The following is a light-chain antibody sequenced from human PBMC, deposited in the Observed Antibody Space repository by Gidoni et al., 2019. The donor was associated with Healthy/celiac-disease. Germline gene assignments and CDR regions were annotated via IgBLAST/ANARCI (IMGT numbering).Light chain of an antibody. CDR3: CSYAGSPYV. CDR1: SSDVGSYNL. J-gene: IGLJ1*01. V-gene: IGLV2-23*01. CDR2: EGS. Sequence: QSALTQPASASGSPGQSITISCTGTSSDVGSYNLVSWSQQHPGKAPKLMIYEGSKRPSGVSNRFSGSKSGNTASLTISGLHAEDEADYYCCSYAGSPYVFGTGTKVTVL.